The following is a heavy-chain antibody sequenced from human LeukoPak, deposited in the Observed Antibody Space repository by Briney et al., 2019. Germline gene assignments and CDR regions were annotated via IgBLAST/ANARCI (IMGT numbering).Heavy chain of an antibody. J-gene: IGHJ4*02. V-gene: IGHV3-53*01. D-gene: IGHD2-15*01. CDR1: GFIVSSNY. CDR3: ARVHCSGGSCYIDY. CDR2: IYSGGST. Sequence: GGSLRLSCGASGFIVSSNYMSWVRQAPGKGLEWVSVIYSGGSTYYADSVKGRFTISRDNAKNSLYLQMNSLRAEDTAVYYCARVHCSGGSCYIDYWGQGTLVTVSS.